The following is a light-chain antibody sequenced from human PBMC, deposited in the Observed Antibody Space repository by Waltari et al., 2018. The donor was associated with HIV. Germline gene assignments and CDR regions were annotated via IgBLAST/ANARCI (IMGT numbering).Light chain of an antibody. V-gene: IGLV3-19*01. CDR1: SLRNYY. CDR2: GKN. CDR3: NSRDSSGNRLVV. Sequence: SSEVTQDPAVSVALGQTVRITCQGDSLRNYYPTWYQQKPGQAPVIVIYGKNNRPSGIPDRFSGSTSGNTASLTITGAQAEDEADYYCNSRDSSGNRLVVFGGGTKLTVL. J-gene: IGLJ2*01.